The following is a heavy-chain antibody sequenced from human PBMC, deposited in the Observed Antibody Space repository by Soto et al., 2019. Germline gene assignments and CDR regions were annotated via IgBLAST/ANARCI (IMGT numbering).Heavy chain of an antibody. J-gene: IGHJ3*01. CDR1: GYTFFKYF. CDR2: INPSRGSA. CDR3: ARPLIGNTIDL. D-gene: IGHD1-7*01. Sequence: ASVKVSCKASGYTFFKYFIHWVRQAPGQGLEWIGIINPSRGSATYGPIFQGRVSLTTDMPTSTVYMELSSLRSEDTAIYYCARPLIGNTIDLWGQGTSVTVS. V-gene: IGHV1-46*01.